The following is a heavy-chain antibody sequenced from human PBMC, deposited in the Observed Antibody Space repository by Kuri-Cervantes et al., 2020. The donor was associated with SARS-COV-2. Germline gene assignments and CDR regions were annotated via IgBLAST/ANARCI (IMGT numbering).Heavy chain of an antibody. V-gene: IGHV1-18*01. CDR1: GYTFTSSV. D-gene: IGHD2-15*01. Sequence: ASVKVSCKTSGYTFTSSVSSWSRQATGQGLEWMGWIRAYTGQTDYSTKLQGRVTMTTDKSTSTAYVELRSLTSDDTAVYYSARDAWSGRHCAGGSCQPLDYWGQGALVTVSS. CDR3: ARDAWSGRHCAGGSCQPLDY. J-gene: IGHJ4*02. CDR2: IRAYTGQT.